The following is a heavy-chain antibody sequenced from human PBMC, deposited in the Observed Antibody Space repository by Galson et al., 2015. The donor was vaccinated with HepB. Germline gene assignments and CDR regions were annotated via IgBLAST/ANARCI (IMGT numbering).Heavy chain of an antibody. Sequence: SLRLSCAASGFTFSSYGMHWVRQAPGKGLEWVAVISYDGSNKYYADSVKGRFTISRDNSKNTLYLQMNSLRAEDTAVYYCAKDNLHLVHNLHYYDSSGYYHEWYFDLWGRGTLVTVSS. D-gene: IGHD3-22*01. V-gene: IGHV3-30*18. CDR3: AKDNLHLVHNLHYYDSSGYYHEWYFDL. CDR2: ISYDGSNK. CDR1: GFTFSSYG. J-gene: IGHJ2*01.